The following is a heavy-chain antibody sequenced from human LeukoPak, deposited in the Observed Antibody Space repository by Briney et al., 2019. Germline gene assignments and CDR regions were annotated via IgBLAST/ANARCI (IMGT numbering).Heavy chain of an antibody. CDR2: ISSSSSYI. CDR3: ARALAAAGSYYFDY. J-gene: IGHJ4*02. Sequence: GGSLRLSCAASGFTFSSYSMNWVRQVPGKGLEGVSSISSSSSYIYYADSVKGRFTISRDNAKNSLYLQMNSLRAEDTAVYYCARALAAAGSYYFDYWGQGTLVTVSS. D-gene: IGHD6-13*01. CDR1: GFTFSSYS. V-gene: IGHV3-21*01.